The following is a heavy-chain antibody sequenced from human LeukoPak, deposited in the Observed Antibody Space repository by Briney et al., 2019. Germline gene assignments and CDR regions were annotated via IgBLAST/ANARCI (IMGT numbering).Heavy chain of an antibody. CDR1: GFTFSSYA. CDR2: ISDSGYTT. D-gene: IGHD6-19*01. Sequence: GGSLRLSCAASGFTFSSYAMSWVRQAPGKGLEWVSTISDSGYTTYYADSVKGRFTISRDNSKNTQYLQMNSLRAEDTAVYYCAKPVAGTEFGFEYWGQGTLVTVSS. CDR3: AKPVAGTEFGFEY. V-gene: IGHV3-23*01. J-gene: IGHJ4*02.